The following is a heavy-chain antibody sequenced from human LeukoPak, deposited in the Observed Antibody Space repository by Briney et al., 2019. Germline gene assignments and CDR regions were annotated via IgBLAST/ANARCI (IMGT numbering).Heavy chain of an antibody. CDR3: ARGNSRDSDYFDY. D-gene: IGHD6-13*01. J-gene: IGHJ4*02. V-gene: IGHV4-30-4*01. Sequence: PSETLSLTCTVSGGSISSGDYYWSWVRQPPGKGLEWIGYIYYSGSTYYNPSLKSRVTISVDTSKNQFSPKLSSVTAADTAVYYCARGNSRDSDYFDYWGQGTLVTVSS. CDR1: GGSISSGDYY. CDR2: IYYSGST.